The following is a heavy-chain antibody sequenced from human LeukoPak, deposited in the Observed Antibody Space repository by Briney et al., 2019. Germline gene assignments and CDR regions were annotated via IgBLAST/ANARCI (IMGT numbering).Heavy chain of an antibody. CDR2: ISGSGGST. D-gene: IGHD2-2*01. V-gene: IGHV3-23*01. CDR3: ATVRDCSSTSCYGRFDY. Sequence: PGGSLRLSCAASGFTFSSYAMSWVRQAPGKGLEWVSAISGSGGSTYYADSVKGRFTISRDNSKNTLYLQMNSLRAEDTAVYYCATVRDCSSTSCYGRFDYWGQGTLVTVSS. CDR1: GFTFSSYA. J-gene: IGHJ4*02.